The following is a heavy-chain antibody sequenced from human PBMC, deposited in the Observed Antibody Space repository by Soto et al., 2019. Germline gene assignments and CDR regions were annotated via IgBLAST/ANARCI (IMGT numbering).Heavy chain of an antibody. CDR1: GGSISSYY. CDR3: ARDVDSSGPNFDY. CDR2: IYYSGST. V-gene: IGHV4-59*01. J-gene: IGHJ4*02. D-gene: IGHD3-22*01. Sequence: PSETLSLTCTVSGGSISSYYWGWIRQPPGKGLEWIGYIYYSGSTNYNPSLKSRVTISVDTSKNQFSLKLSSVTAADTAVYYCARDVDSSGPNFDYWGQGTLVTVSS.